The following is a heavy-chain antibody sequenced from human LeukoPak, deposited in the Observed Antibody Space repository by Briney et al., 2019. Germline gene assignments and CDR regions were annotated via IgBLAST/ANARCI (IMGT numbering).Heavy chain of an antibody. V-gene: IGHV3-30*18. Sequence: GGSLRITCAESGFTFSSYDIDWVRQAPGKGLEWVTVISNDGTNKYYADSVKGRFTVSRDNSKNTVDLKMNSLRAEDTAVYYCAKDYSSSWPVNYYYYYGMDVWGQGTTVTVSS. CDR1: GFTFSSYD. D-gene: IGHD6-13*01. CDR3: AKDYSSSWPVNYYYYYGMDV. J-gene: IGHJ6*02. CDR2: ISNDGTNK.